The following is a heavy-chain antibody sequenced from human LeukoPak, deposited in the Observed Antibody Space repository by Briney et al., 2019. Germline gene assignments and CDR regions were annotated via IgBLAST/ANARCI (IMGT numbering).Heavy chain of an antibody. Sequence: VASVKVSCKASGYTFTSYYMHWVRQAPGQGLEWMGIINPSGGSTSYAQKFQGRVTMTRDTSTSTVYRELSSLRCEDTAVYYCARGWGSGGREVQSEIDYWGQGTLVTVPS. V-gene: IGHV1-46*03. CDR1: GYTFTSYY. J-gene: IGHJ4*02. CDR3: ARGWGSGGREVQSEIDY. CDR2: INPSGGST. D-gene: IGHD1-14*01.